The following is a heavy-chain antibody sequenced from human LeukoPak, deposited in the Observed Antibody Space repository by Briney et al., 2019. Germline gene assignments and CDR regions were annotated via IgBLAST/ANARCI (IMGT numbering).Heavy chain of an antibody. CDR3: ASRNDILTGYVFDF. Sequence: SETLSLTCNVSGGSISSSSYYWGWIRQPPGKGLEWIGSIYYSGSTYYNPSLKSRVTISVDTSKNQFSLKLTSVTAADTAVYYCASRNDILTGYVFDFWGQGTLVTVSS. J-gene: IGHJ4*02. D-gene: IGHD3-9*01. CDR1: GGSISSSSYY. V-gene: IGHV4-39*01. CDR2: IYYSGST.